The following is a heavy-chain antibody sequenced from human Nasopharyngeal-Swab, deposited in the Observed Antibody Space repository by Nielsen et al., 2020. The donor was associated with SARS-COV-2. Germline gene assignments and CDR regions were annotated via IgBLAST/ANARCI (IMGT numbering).Heavy chain of an antibody. CDR2: ISSSSSYI. CDR1: GFTFSSYS. V-gene: IGHV3-21*01. Sequence: GVSLKISCAASGFTFSSYSMNWVRQAPGKGLEWVSSISSSSSYIYYADSVKGRFTISRDNAKNSLYLQMNSLRTEDTAVYYCARDVGWIQLWQFDYWGQGTLVTVSS. J-gene: IGHJ4*02. D-gene: IGHD5-18*01. CDR3: ARDVGWIQLWQFDY.